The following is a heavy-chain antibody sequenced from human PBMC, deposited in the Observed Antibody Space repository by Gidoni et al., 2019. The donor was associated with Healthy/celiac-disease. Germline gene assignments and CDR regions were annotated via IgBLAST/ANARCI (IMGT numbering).Heavy chain of an antibody. V-gene: IGHV3-66*01. D-gene: IGHD1-26*01. Sequence: EVQLVESGGGLVQPGGSLRLSCAASVFTVSSNYMSWVRQAPGKGLEWVSVIYSGGSTYYADSVKGRFTISRDNSKNTLYLQMNSLRAEDTAVYYCARDRVLGARGAFDIWGQGTMVTVSS. CDR1: VFTVSSNY. J-gene: IGHJ3*02. CDR2: IYSGGST. CDR3: ARDRVLGARGAFDI.